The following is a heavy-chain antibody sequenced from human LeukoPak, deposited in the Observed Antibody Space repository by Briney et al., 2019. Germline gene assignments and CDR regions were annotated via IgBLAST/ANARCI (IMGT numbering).Heavy chain of an antibody. CDR2: IKQDGSEK. V-gene: IGHV3-7*01. D-gene: IGHD3-9*01. CDR1: GFTFSSYW. J-gene: IGHJ6*02. Sequence: QAGGSLRLYCAASGFTFSSYWMSWVRQAAGKGLEWVANIKQDGSEKYYVDSVKGRFTIPRDNAKNSLYLQMNSLRAEDTAVYYCARDYDILTGYYPGYYYYYGMDVWGQGTTVTVSS. CDR3: ARDYDILTGYYPGYYYYYGMDV.